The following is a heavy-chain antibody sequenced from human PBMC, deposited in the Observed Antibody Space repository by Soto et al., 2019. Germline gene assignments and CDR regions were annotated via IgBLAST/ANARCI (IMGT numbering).Heavy chain of an antibody. Sequence: PGESLKISCKTSGYSLTTYWFAWVRQMPGKGLEWMGIIYLSDSDTIYSPSAQGHFTISADKSIKTAYLQWSSLKASGTAIYYCATTFDYNGYFDPWGQGTQVTVSS. D-gene: IGHD4-4*01. V-gene: IGHV5-51*01. CDR2: IYLSDSDT. CDR1: GYSLTTYW. CDR3: ATTFDYNGYFDP. J-gene: IGHJ5*02.